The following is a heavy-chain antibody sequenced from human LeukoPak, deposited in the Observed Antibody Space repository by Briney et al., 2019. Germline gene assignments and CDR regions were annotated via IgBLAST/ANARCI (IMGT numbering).Heavy chain of an antibody. V-gene: IGHV3-48*03. D-gene: IGHD6-19*01. CDR1: GFTFSRYE. CDR2: ITRSGIII. Sequence: GGSLRLSCAASGFTFSRYERNWVRQAPGMGLEWVAYITRSGIIIYYVYAVKSRFNISSDHAKIPLLLQMSSLRAEDTAVYYRARSGLPGIAVAADFGYWGQGTLVTVSS. J-gene: IGHJ4*02. CDR3: ARSGLPGIAVAADFGY.